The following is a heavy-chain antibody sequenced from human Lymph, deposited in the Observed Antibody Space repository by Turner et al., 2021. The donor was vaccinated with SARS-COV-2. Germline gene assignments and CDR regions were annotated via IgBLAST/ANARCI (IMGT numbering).Heavy chain of an antibody. V-gene: IGHV3-30*04. D-gene: IGHD3-22*01. Sequence: VQLVESGGRVVPPVRSLRLSCAASRFTFSSYAMHWVRQAPGKGLEWVAFKSYDESDKYYADSVKGRFTFSRDNSKNTLYLRMHSLRAEDTAVYNCARDRDSSGWVDYWGQGTLVTVSS. CDR3: ARDRDSSGWVDY. CDR1: RFTFSSYA. J-gene: IGHJ4*02. CDR2: KSYDESDK.